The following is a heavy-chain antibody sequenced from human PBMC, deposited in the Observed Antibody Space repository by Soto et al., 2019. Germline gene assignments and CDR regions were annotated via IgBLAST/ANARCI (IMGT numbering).Heavy chain of an antibody. D-gene: IGHD3-3*01. J-gene: IGHJ4*02. V-gene: IGHV4-38-2*01. Sequence: PSETLSLTCAVSGYSISSGYYWAWIRQPPGKGLEWIGSIYHSGSTYYKSSLKSRVTISVDTSKNQFSLKLGSVTAADTAVYYCARSGFGGHGYFDYWAQGTLVTVSS. CDR3: ARSGFGGHGYFDY. CDR1: GYSISSGYY. CDR2: IYHSGST.